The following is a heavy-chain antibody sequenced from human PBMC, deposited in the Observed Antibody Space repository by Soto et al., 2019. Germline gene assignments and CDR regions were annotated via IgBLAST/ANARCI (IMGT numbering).Heavy chain of an antibody. D-gene: IGHD3-16*01. Sequence: EVQLLDSGGGLVQPGGSLRLSCAASGFTFNTYEMSWVRQAPGTGLEWVSSIATTGETTFYADSVRGRFTTSRDNSKNTLFLQINILRADDMAIYHCVSHWGGWCHGTLVTVSS. CDR3: VSHWGG. V-gene: IGHV3-23*01. J-gene: IGHJ4*01. CDR1: GFTFNTYE. CDR2: IATTGETT.